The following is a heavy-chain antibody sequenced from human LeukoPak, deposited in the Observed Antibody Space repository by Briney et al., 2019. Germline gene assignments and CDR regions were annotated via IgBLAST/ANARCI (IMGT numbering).Heavy chain of an antibody. J-gene: IGHJ4*02. V-gene: IGHV3-23*01. CDR3: AKDSYDYVWGSYRPFDY. D-gene: IGHD3-16*02. CDR2: ISGSGSTT. Sequence: GGSLRLSGAASGFNFSSPAMNWVRQAPGKGLDWVSAISGSGSTTYYADSVKGRFTISRDNSKNTLYLQMNTLRAEDTAVYYCAKDSYDYVWGSYRPFDYWGQGTLVTVSS. CDR1: GFNFSSPA.